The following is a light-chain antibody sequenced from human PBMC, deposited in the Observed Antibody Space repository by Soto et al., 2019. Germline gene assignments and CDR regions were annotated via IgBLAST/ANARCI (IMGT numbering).Light chain of an antibody. V-gene: IGKV1-5*01. Sequence: DIHITQSPSSLSVSVGDRVNISCRTSQNINAWLAWYQQRPGQAPKLVIYDASAVKSGVPSRFSGSGSGTELTLTISSLQSEDFSVYYCQQYNHWPLTFGGGTKVDIK. CDR3: QQYNHWPLT. CDR1: QNINAW. J-gene: IGKJ4*01. CDR2: DAS.